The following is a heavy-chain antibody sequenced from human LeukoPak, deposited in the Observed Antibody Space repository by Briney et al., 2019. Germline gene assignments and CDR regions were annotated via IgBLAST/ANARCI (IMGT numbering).Heavy chain of an antibody. J-gene: IGHJ4*01. CDR2: IRQDGGEK. D-gene: IGHD6-13*01. CDR3: ARDGTAPGLYFDL. CDR1: GFTFTDYW. Sequence: GGSLRLSCAVCGFTFTDYWMNWVRQAPGKGLEWVASIRQDGGEKSYVDSVKGRFSISRDNTKNSLYLQMSSLRAEDTAVYYCARDGTAPGLYFDLWGQGTLVTVSS. V-gene: IGHV3-7*01.